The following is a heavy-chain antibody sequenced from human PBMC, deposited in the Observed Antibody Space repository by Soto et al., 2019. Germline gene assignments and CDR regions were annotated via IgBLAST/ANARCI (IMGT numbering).Heavy chain of an antibody. D-gene: IGHD3-9*01. V-gene: IGHV3-49*04. Sequence: PGGSLRLSCTASGFTFGDYAMSWVRQAPGKGLEWVGFIRSKAYGGTTEYAASVKGRFTISRDDSKSIAYLQMNSLKIEDTAVYYCTGVEEGDTYYDILTGYYSLDYWGQGTLVTVSS. CDR1: GFTFGDYA. CDR2: IRSKAYGGTT. CDR3: TGVEEGDTYYDILTGYYSLDY. J-gene: IGHJ4*02.